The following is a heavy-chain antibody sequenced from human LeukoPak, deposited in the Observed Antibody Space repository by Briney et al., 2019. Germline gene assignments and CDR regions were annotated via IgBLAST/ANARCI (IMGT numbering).Heavy chain of an antibody. Sequence: PSETLSLTCTVSGGSISSYYWSWIRQPPGKGLEWIGYIYYSGSTNYNPSLKSRVTISVDTSKNQFSLKLSSVTAADTAVYYCARADYDILTDWGQGTLVTVSS. D-gene: IGHD3-9*01. CDR3: ARADYDILTD. CDR1: GGSISSYY. CDR2: IYYSGST. J-gene: IGHJ4*02. V-gene: IGHV4-59*01.